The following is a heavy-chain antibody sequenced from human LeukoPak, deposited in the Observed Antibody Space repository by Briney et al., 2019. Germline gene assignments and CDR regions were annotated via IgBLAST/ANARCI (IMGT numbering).Heavy chain of an antibody. CDR3: TTDVGGYCSSSSCSSGAFDL. Sequence: GGPLRLSCAASGFSFNNAWMTWVRQAPGKGLEWVGRIKSKIGGGTIDYAAPVKGRFTISRDDSKHTLYIQMNSLKIEDTAVYHCTTDVGGYCSSSSCSSGAFDLWGRGTTVTVSS. V-gene: IGHV3-15*01. CDR2: IKSKIGGGTI. D-gene: IGHD2-2*01. CDR1: GFSFNNAW. J-gene: IGHJ3*01.